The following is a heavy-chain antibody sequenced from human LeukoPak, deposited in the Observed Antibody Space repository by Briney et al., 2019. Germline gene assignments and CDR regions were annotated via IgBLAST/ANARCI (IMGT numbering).Heavy chain of an antibody. D-gene: IGHD3-3*01. CDR3: GRAITIFDYYYMDV. CDR2: MNPNSGNT. V-gene: IGHV1-8*01. J-gene: IGHJ6*03. CDR1: GYTFTSYD. Sequence: ASVKVSCKASGYTFTSYDINWVRQATGQGLEWMGWMNPNSGNTGYAQKFQGRVTMTRNTSISTAYMELSSLRSEDTAVYYCGRAITIFDYYYMDVWGKGSTVTVSS.